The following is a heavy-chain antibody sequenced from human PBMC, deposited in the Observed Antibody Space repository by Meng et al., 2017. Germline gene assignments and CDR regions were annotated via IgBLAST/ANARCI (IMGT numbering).Heavy chain of an antibody. Sequence: QVQLVQSGAEVKKPGASVKVSCKASGGTFSSYAISWVRQAPGQGLEWMGGIIPIFGTANYAQKFQGRVTITADESTSTAYMELSSLRPEDTAVYYCARDESYIAVAGPNGFDPWGQGTLVTVSS. CDR2: IIPIFGTA. D-gene: IGHD6-19*01. J-gene: IGHJ5*02. CDR1: GGTFSSYA. CDR3: ARDESYIAVAGPNGFDP. V-gene: IGHV1-69*01.